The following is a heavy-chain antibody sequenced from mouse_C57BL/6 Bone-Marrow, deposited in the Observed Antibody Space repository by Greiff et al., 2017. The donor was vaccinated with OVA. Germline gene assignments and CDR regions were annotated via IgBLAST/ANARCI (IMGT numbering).Heavy chain of an antibody. Sequence: QVQLQQSGAELVRPGPSVKVSCKASGYAFTNYLIEWVKQRPGQGLEWIGVINPGSGGTNYNEKFKGKATLTADKSSSTAYMQLSSLTSEDSAVYFCARTKFAYWGQGTLVTVSA. V-gene: IGHV1-54*01. CDR2: INPGSGGT. CDR3: ARTKFAY. J-gene: IGHJ3*01. CDR1: GYAFTNYL.